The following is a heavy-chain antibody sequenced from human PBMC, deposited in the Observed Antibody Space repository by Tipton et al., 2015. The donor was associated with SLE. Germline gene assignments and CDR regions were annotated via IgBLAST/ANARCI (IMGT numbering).Heavy chain of an antibody. CDR1: GGSISSYY. D-gene: IGHD6-19*01. J-gene: IGHJ4*02. CDR3: ARHKGSGWYRGVFDY. CDR2: IYYSGST. Sequence: TLSLTCTVSGGSISSYYWSWIRQPPGRGLEWIGYIYYSGSTNYNPSPKSRVAISVDTSKNQFSLKLSSVTAADTAVYYCARHKGSGWYRGVFDYWGQGTLVTVSS. V-gene: IGHV4-59*08.